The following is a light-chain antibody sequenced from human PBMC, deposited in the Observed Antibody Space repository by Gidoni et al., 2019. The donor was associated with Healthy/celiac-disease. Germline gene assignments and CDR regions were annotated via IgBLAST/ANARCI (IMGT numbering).Light chain of an antibody. CDR3: QSYDSSLSGSV. J-gene: IGLJ2*01. V-gene: IGLV1-40*01. Sequence: QPVLTQPPSVSGAPGQKVTISCTGSSATIGAGSDVHWYQQLPGTAPKLLIYGNSHRPSGVPDRFSGSKSGTSASLAITGLQAEDEADYYCQSYDSSLSGSVFGGGTKLTVL. CDR2: GNS. CDR1: SATIGAGSD.